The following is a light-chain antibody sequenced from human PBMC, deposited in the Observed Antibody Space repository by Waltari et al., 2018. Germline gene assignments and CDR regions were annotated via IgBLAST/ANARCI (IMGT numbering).Light chain of an antibody. Sequence: QSVLTQPPSASGTPRPRVTISSSGSSFTIGSNTLNWNQQLPGTAPKLLIDSKNQRPSGVPDRFSGSKSGTSASLAISGLQSEDEADYYCAAWDDSLNVLFGGGTKLTVL. V-gene: IGLV1-44*01. CDR1: SFTIGSNT. CDR2: SKN. J-gene: IGLJ2*01. CDR3: AAWDDSLNVL.